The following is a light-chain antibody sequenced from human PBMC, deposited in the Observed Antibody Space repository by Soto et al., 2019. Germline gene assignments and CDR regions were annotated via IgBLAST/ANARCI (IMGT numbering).Light chain of an antibody. CDR3: QQTYTSPQT. CDR1: QSISSY. J-gene: IGKJ1*01. Sequence: DIQMTQSPSSRSASVGDRVTITCRASQSISSYLNWYQHKPGKAPKLLIFAASSLKSGVPSRFSGSGSGTDFTLTISSLQPEDLALYYCQQTYTSPQTFGQGTKVEI. CDR2: AAS. V-gene: IGKV1-39*01.